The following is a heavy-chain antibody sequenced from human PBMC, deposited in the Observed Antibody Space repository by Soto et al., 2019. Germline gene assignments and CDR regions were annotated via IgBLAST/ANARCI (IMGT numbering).Heavy chain of an antibody. Sequence: ASVKVSCKASGYTFTSYYMHWVRQAPGQGLEWMGIINPSGGSTSYAQKFQGRVTMTRDTSTSTVYMELSSLRSEDTAVYYCARDESQDCSGGSCYFVNPPGFDPWGQGTLVTVSS. V-gene: IGHV1-46*01. J-gene: IGHJ5*02. CDR3: ARDESQDCSGGSCYFVNPPGFDP. CDR2: INPSGGST. D-gene: IGHD2-15*01. CDR1: GYTFTSYY.